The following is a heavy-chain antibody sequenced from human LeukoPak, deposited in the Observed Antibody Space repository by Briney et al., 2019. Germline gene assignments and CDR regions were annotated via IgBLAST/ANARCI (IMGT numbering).Heavy chain of an antibody. CDR3: AREDLATIRLSWFDP. D-gene: IGHD5-12*01. CDR1: GDSVSSNSAA. Sequence: SQTLSLTCAISGDSVSSNSAAWNWIRQSPSRGLEWLGRTYYRSKWYSDYAVSVKSRITINPDTSKNQFSLQLNSVTPEDTAVYYCAREDLATIRLSWFDPWGQGTLVTVSS. J-gene: IGHJ5*02. V-gene: IGHV6-1*01. CDR2: TYYRSKWYS.